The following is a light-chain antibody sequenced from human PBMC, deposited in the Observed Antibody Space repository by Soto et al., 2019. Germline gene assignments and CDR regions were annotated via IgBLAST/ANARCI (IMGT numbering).Light chain of an antibody. CDR2: GAS. CDR1: EDIRTY. J-gene: IGKJ3*01. CDR3: QHYNNLPPFT. Sequence: DIQMTQSPSSLSASVGARVSITCQASEDIRTYLSWFQHKPGRAPKLLIYGASYLETGVPSRFRGSGSGTDFTLTISSLQPEDIATYYCQHYNNLPPFTFGPGTIVDVK. V-gene: IGKV1-33*01.